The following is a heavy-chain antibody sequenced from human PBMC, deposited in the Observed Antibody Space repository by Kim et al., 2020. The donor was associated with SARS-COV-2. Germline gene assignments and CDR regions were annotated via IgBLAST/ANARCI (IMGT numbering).Heavy chain of an antibody. V-gene: IGHV3-21*01. CDR1: GFTFSSYS. J-gene: IGHJ4*02. Sequence: GGSLRLSCAASGFTFSSYSMNWVRQAPGKGLEWVSSISSSSSYIYYADSVKGRFTISRDNAKNSLYLQMNSLRAEDTAVYYCARDTGTNSGWPPEYYFDYWGQGTLVTVSS. CDR3: ARDTGTNSGWPPEYYFDY. D-gene: IGHD6-19*01. CDR2: ISSSSSYI.